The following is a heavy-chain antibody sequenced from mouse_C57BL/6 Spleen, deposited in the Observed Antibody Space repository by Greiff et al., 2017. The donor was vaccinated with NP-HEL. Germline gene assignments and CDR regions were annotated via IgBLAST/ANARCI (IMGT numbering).Heavy chain of an antibody. CDR1: GFTFSDYG. D-gene: IGHD2-1*01. CDR3: ARGGNYPFFAY. CDR2: ISSGSSTI. Sequence: EVQLQQSGGGLVKPGGSLKLSCAASGFTFSDYGMHWVRQAPEKGLEWVAYISSGSSTIYYADTVKGRFTISRDNAKNTLFLQMTSLRSEDTAMYYCARGGNYPFFAYWGQGTLVTVSA. V-gene: IGHV5-17*01. J-gene: IGHJ3*01.